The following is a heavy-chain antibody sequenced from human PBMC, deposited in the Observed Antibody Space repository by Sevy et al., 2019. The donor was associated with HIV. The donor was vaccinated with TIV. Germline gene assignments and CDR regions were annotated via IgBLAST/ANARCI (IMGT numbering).Heavy chain of an antibody. CDR1: GFTLSDYY. Sequence: GGSLRLSCAASGFTLSDYYMSWIRQAPGKGLERVSYISGSGSTIYYADSVKGRFTISRDNAKNSLSLQMNSLRAEDTAVYFCARDHVKDGDLGDYYYYAMDVWGQGTTVTVSS. V-gene: IGHV3-11*01. D-gene: IGHD4-17*01. CDR2: ISGSGSTI. J-gene: IGHJ6*02. CDR3: ARDHVKDGDLGDYYYYAMDV.